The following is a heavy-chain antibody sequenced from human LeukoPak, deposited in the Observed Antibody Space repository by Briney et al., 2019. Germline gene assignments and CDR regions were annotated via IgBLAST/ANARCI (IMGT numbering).Heavy chain of an antibody. CDR1: GGSFSGYY. CDR2: INHSGST. D-gene: IGHD3-22*01. V-gene: IGHV4-34*01. J-gene: IGHJ4*02. Sequence: SESLSLTCAVYGGSFSGYYWSWIRQPPGKGLEWIGEINHSGSTNYNPSLKSRVTISVDTSKNQFSLNLSSVTAADTAVYYCARGPRADDSSGYPVDYWGQGTLVTVSS. CDR3: ARGPRADDSSGYPVDY.